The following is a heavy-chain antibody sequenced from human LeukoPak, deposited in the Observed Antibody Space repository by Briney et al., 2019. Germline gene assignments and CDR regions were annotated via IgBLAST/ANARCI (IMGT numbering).Heavy chain of an antibody. CDR3: ARDIVAGSKKGNWFDP. V-gene: IGHV1-24*01. D-gene: IGHD2-21*01. CDR1: GYTLTELS. CDR2: FDPEDGET. J-gene: IGHJ5*02. Sequence: ASVKVSCKVSGYTLTELSMHWVRQAPGKGLEWMGGFDPEDGETIYAQKFQGRVTMTEDTSTDTAYMELSSLRSEDTAVYYCARDIVAGSKKGNWFDPWGQGTLVTVSS.